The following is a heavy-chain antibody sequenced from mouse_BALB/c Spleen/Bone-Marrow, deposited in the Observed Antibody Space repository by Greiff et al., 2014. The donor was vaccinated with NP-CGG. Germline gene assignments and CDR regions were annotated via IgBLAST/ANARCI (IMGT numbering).Heavy chain of an antibody. Sequence: VQLQQSGAEFVKPGASVKLSCTASSFNIKDTYMHWVKRRPEQGLEWIGRIDPANDNTKYDPKFQGKATITADTSSNTAYLQLSSLTSEDTAVYYCARADGYYAWFAYWGQGTLVTVSA. CDR2: IDPANDNT. CDR1: SFNIKDTY. V-gene: IGHV14-3*02. D-gene: IGHD2-3*01. CDR3: ARADGYYAWFAY. J-gene: IGHJ3*01.